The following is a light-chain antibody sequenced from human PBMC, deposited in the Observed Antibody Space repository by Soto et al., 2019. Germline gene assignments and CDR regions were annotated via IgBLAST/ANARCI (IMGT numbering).Light chain of an antibody. CDR3: CSYAGRSTYYV. Sequence: QSALTQPASVSGSPGQSITISCTGTSSDVGSYNLVSWYQQHPGKAPKLIIYEGTKRPSGVSNRFSGSKSGNTASLTISGLQAEDEADYSCCSYAGRSTYYVFGTGTKVNVL. V-gene: IGLV2-23*01. CDR1: SSDVGSYNL. CDR2: EGT. J-gene: IGLJ1*01.